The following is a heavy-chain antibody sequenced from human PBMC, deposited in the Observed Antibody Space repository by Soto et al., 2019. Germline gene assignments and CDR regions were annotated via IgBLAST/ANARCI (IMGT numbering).Heavy chain of an antibody. CDR3: ASSKWDIVATTDYYYGMDV. J-gene: IGHJ6*02. CDR1: GGTFSSYA. CDR2: IIPIFGTA. D-gene: IGHD5-12*01. Sequence: SVKVSCKASGGTFSSYAISWVRQAPGQGLEWMGGIIPIFGTANYAQKFQGRVTITADESTSTAYMELSSLRSEDTAVYYCASSKWDIVATTDYYYGMDVWGQGTTVTVSS. V-gene: IGHV1-69*13.